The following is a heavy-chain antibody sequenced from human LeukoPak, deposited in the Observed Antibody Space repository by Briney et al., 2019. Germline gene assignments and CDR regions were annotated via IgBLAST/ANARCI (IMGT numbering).Heavy chain of an antibody. CDR2: IYYSGST. CDR3: ARVHYGSGSLYYYYYYMDV. J-gene: IGHJ6*03. CDR1: GGSISSDDYY. V-gene: IGHV4-30-4*08. Sequence: KASETLSLTCTVSGGSISSDDYYWSWIRQPPGKGLEWIGYIYYSGSTYYNPSLKSRVTISVDTSKNQFSLKLSSVTAADTAVYYCARVHYGSGSLYYYYYYMDVWAKGPRSPSP. D-gene: IGHD3-10*01.